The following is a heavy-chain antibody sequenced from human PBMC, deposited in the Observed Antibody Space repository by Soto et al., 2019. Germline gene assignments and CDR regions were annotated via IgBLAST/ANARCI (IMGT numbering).Heavy chain of an antibody. Sequence: ESVGGVVQPGRSLRLSCAASGFTFSSYAMHWVRQAPGKGLEWVAVISYDGSNKYYADSVKGRFTISRDNSKNTLYLQMNSLRAEDTAVYYCARAADYDSSGLTVGWFDPWGQGTLVTVSS. CDR2: ISYDGSNK. D-gene: IGHD3-22*01. CDR1: GFTFSSYA. V-gene: IGHV3-30-3*01. CDR3: ARAADYDSSGLTVGWFDP. J-gene: IGHJ5*02.